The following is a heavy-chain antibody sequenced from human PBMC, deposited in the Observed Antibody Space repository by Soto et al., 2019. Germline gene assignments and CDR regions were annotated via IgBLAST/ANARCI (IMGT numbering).Heavy chain of an antibody. D-gene: IGHD1-1*01. CDR1: GYTFTSYG. CDR2: ISAYNGNT. J-gene: IGHJ6*03. CDR3: ARFPSGTCSIYYYYICV. Sequence: QVQLVQSGAEVKKPGASVKVSCKASGYTFTSYGISWVRQAPGQGLEWMGWISAYNGNTHYAQKLQGRVTMTTDTSESTAYMERRSLRSEDTAVYYCARFPSGTCSIYYYYICVWGKGTTVPVPS. V-gene: IGHV1-18*01.